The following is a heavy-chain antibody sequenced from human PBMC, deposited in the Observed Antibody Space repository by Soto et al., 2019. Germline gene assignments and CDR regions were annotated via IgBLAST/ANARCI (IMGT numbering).Heavy chain of an antibody. V-gene: IGHV4-39*01. CDR3: ARDCSRYMDV. CDR1: GGSISSSSYY. J-gene: IGHJ6*03. Sequence: QLQLQESGPGLVKPSETLSLTCTVSGGSISSSSYYWGWIRQPPGKGLEWIGSIYYSGSTYYNPPLKSRVTISVDTSKNQFSLKLSSVTAADTAVYYCARDCSRYMDVWGKGTTVTVSS. D-gene: IGHD2-2*01. CDR2: IYYSGST.